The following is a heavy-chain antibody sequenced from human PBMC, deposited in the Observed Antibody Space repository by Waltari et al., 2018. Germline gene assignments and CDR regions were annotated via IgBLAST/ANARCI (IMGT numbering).Heavy chain of an antibody. Sequence: EVQLVESGGGLVQPGGSLRLSCAASGFTFSSYEMNWVRPAPWKGLEWVSYITSRGNAIYYADSVKGRFTISRDNTKNSLYLQMNSLRAEDTAVYYCARDLGLRRDYWGQGTLVTVSS. CDR2: ITSRGNAI. D-gene: IGHD4-17*01. J-gene: IGHJ4*02. CDR1: GFTFSSYE. V-gene: IGHV3-48*03. CDR3: ARDLGLRRDY.